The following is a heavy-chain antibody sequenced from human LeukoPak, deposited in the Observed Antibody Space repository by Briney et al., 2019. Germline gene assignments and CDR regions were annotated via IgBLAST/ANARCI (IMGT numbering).Heavy chain of an antibody. CDR1: GFTFSSYG. CDR2: ISGSGVTT. J-gene: IGHJ6*03. V-gene: IGHV3-23*01. D-gene: IGHD3-9*01. Sequence: GGSLRLSCAASGFTFSSYGMSWVRQAPGKGLERVSAISGSGVTTYFADSVKGRFTISRDNSKNTLYLQMNSLRSEDTAVYYCAKNVREADWYYYYMDVWGKGTTVTVSS. CDR3: AKNVREADWYYYYMDV.